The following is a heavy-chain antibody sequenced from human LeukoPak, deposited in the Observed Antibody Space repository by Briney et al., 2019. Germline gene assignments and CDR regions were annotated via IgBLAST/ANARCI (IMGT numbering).Heavy chain of an antibody. J-gene: IGHJ3*02. V-gene: IGHV3-30*14. CDR3: ARALNGFDI. CDR2: ISKDENEK. CDR1: GFTFSYYA. Sequence: GGSLRLSCAASGFTFSYYAMHWVRQAPGKGPEWVGIISKDENEKKYADSVKGRFTISRDNSRNTLYLQMNSLRAEDTAVYYCARALNGFDIWGPGTLVTVSS.